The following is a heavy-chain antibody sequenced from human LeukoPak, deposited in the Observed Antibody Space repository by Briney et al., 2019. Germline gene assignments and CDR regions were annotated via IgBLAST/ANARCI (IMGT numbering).Heavy chain of an antibody. CDR3: ASLSIAAAQNQDAFDI. J-gene: IGHJ3*02. D-gene: IGHD6-13*01. CDR1: GFTFSSYA. Sequence: QTGGSLRLSCAASGFTFSSYAMHWVRQAPGKGLEWVAVISYDGSNKYYADSVKGRFTISRDNSKNTLYLQMNSLRAEDTAVYYCASLSIAAAQNQDAFDIWGQGTMVTVSS. CDR2: ISYDGSNK. V-gene: IGHV3-30*04.